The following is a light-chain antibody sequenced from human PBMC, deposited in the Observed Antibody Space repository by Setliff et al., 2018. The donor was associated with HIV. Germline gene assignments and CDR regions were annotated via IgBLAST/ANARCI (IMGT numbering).Light chain of an antibody. Sequence: SYELTQPRSVSVAPGKTATIPCGGNNIGRKSVHWYQQKPGQAPVLVVFDDSDRPSGIPERFSGSNSGNTATLTIDRVEAGDEADYYCQVWDSSSDLMVFGGGTKVTVL. J-gene: IGLJ2*01. CDR1: NIGRKS. V-gene: IGLV3-21*03. CDR3: QVWDSSSDLMV. CDR2: DDS.